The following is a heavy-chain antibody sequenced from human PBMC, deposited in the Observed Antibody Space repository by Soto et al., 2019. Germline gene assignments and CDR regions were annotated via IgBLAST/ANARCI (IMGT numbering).Heavy chain of an antibody. CDR2: ISSSSSYI. D-gene: IGHD3-3*01. J-gene: IGHJ4*02. V-gene: IGHV3-21*01. Sequence: GGSLRLSCAASGFTFSSYSMNWARQAPGKGLEWVSSISSSSSYIYYADSVKGRFTISRDNAKNSLYLQMNSLRAEDTAVYYCARDPGTYYDFWTKYYFDYWGQGTLVTVSS. CDR1: GFTFSSYS. CDR3: ARDPGTYYDFWTKYYFDY.